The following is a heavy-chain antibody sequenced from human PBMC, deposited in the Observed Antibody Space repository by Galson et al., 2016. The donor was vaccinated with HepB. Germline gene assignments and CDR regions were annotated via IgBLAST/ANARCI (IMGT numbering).Heavy chain of an antibody. J-gene: IGHJ6*02. CDR3: VRDKLAAYFSGGSCHSRVHGMDV. CDR2: ISSTSSTI. D-gene: IGHD2-15*01. V-gene: IGHV3-48*02. Sequence: SLRLSCAASGFVFSTYSMNWVRQAPGKGLEWVSYISSTSSTIYYADSVKGRFIISRDNAKNSLYLQMNSLRDEDTAVYYCVRDKLAAYFSGGSCHSRVHGMDVWGQGTTVTVSS. CDR1: GFVFSTYS.